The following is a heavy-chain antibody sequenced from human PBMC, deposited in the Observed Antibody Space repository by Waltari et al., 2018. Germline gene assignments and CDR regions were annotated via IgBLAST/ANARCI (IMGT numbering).Heavy chain of an antibody. D-gene: IGHD6-19*01. V-gene: IGHV3-30*04. Sequence: VQLLESGGGLVQPGGSLRLSCAASGFTFSSYAMSWVRQAPGKGLEWVTIISYDGKKNYYADSVKGRFTISRDNSKNSLYLQMNSLRVEDTAVYYCVRETMVAGLYYYYYGMDVWGQGTTVTVSS. CDR2: ISYDGKKN. J-gene: IGHJ6*02. CDR1: GFTFSSYA. CDR3: VRETMVAGLYYYYYGMDV.